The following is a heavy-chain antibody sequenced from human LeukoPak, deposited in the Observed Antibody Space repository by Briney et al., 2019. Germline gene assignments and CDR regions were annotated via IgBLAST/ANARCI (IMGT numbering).Heavy chain of an antibody. CDR1: GFTFGDYA. V-gene: IGHV3-49*04. J-gene: IGHJ4*02. D-gene: IGHD3-3*01. Sequence: PGRSLRLSCTASGFTFGDYAMSWVRQAPGKGLGWVGFIRGKAYGGTTEYAASVKGRYTISRDDSQSIAYLQVNSLKTEDTAVYYCTRDREEDDFWSGYYTYYFDYWGQGTLVTVSS. CDR2: IRGKAYGGTT. CDR3: TRDREEDDFWSGYYTYYFDY.